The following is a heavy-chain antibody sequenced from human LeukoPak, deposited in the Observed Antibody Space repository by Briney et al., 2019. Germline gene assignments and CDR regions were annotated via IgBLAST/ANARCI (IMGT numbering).Heavy chain of an antibody. CDR3: ARVSTRITIFGVVISYFDY. V-gene: IGHV4-39*07. CDR2: IYYSGST. Sequence: SETLSLTCTVSGDSFSSVDYYWGWIRQPPGKGLEWIGNIYYSGSTYYNPSLKSRVTISVDTSKNQFSLKLSSVTAADTAVYYCARVSTRITIFGVVISYFDYWGQGTLVTVSS. J-gene: IGHJ4*02. D-gene: IGHD3-3*01. CDR1: GDSFSSVDYY.